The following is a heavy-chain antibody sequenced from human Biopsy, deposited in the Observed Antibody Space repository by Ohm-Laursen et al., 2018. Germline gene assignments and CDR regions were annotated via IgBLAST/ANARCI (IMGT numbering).Heavy chain of an antibody. CDR1: GGSFSGYY. CDR2: INHRGST. J-gene: IGHJ6*02. Sequence: SETLSLTCTVYGGSFSGYYWSWIRQPPRKGLEWIGEINHRGSTNYNPSLKSRITVLVDTSKNQFSLKLRSVSAADTAVYFCARALDYYDPYYYYAMDVWGQGTSVTVSS. D-gene: IGHD3-16*01. V-gene: IGHV4-34*01. CDR3: ARALDYYDPYYYYAMDV.